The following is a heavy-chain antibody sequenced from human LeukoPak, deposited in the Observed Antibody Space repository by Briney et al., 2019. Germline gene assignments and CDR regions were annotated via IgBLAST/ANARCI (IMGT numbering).Heavy chain of an antibody. CDR1: GGTFSSYA. Sequence: SVKVSCKASGGTFSSYAISWVRQAPGQGLEWMGGIIPIFGTSNYAQKFQGRVKLTRDESTRTAYMELSSLRSEDTAVYYCARYWKNWFDPWGQGTLVTVSS. CDR2: IIPIFGTS. D-gene: IGHD1-1*01. J-gene: IGHJ5*02. CDR3: ARYWKNWFDP. V-gene: IGHV1-69*05.